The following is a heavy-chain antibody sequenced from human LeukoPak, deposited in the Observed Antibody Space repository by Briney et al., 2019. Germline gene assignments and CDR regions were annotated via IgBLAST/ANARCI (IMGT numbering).Heavy chain of an antibody. CDR2: ISANNGNT. D-gene: IGHD1-26*01. J-gene: IGHJ6*03. Sequence: ASVKVSCKASGYTFTSYGISWVRQAPGQGLEWTGWISANNGNTNYAQKFQGRVTITTDTSTSTAYMELRSLRSEDTAVYYCARGGLGATRRYYYYYMDVWGKGTTVTVSS. CDR3: ARGGLGATRRYYYYYMDV. V-gene: IGHV1-18*01. CDR1: GYTFTSYG.